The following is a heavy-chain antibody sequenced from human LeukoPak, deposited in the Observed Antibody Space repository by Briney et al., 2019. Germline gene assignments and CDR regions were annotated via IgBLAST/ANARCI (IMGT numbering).Heavy chain of an antibody. D-gene: IGHD3-3*01. CDR2: INHSGST. J-gene: IGHJ2*01. CDR3: ARGRNDFWSGPARYFDL. V-gene: IGHV4-34*01. CDR1: GGSFSGYY. Sequence: QPSETLSLTCAVYGGSFSGYYWSWIRQPPGKGLEWIGEINHSGSTNYNPSLKSRVTISVDTSKNQFSLKLSSVTAADTAVYYCARGRNDFWSGPARYFDLWGRGTLVTVSS.